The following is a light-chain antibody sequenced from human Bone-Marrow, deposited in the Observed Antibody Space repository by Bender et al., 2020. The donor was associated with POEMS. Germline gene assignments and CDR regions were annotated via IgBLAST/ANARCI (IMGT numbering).Light chain of an antibody. CDR2: SNN. Sequence: QSVLTQPPSASGTPGQSVTISCSGTSSNFGNNAANWYQHVPGTAPKLLMYSNNQRPSGVPDRFSACTSGTSASLAISGLHSDDEADYYCSSWDDSLNGWVFGGGTKLTVL. CDR1: SSNFGNNA. CDR3: SSWDDSLNGWV. V-gene: IGLV1-44*01. J-gene: IGLJ3*02.